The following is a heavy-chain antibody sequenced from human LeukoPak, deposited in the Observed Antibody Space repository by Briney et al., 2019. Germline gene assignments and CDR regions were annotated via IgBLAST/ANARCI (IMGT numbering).Heavy chain of an antibody. Sequence: ASVKVSCKASGGTFSSYAISWVRQAPGQGLECMGGIIPIFGTANYAQKFQGRVTITADESTSTAYMELSSLRSEDTAVYYCARDRDDYYDSSGQTLGPFDYWGQGTLVTVSS. V-gene: IGHV1-69*13. CDR1: GGTFSSYA. J-gene: IGHJ4*02. CDR2: IIPIFGTA. D-gene: IGHD3-22*01. CDR3: ARDRDDYYDSSGQTLGPFDY.